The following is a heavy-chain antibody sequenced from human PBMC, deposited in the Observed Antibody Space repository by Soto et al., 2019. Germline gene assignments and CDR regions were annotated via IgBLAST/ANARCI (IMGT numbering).Heavy chain of an antibody. CDR1: GGTFSSYT. Sequence: VQLVQSGAEVKKPGSSVKVSCKASGGTFSSYTISWVRQAPGQGLEWMGRIIPILGIANYAQKFQGRVTITADKSTSTAYMELSSLRSEDTAVYYCARDWAYYDSSGCGGQGTLVTVSS. CDR2: IIPILGIA. V-gene: IGHV1-69*08. J-gene: IGHJ4*02. D-gene: IGHD3-22*01. CDR3: ARDWAYYDSSGC.